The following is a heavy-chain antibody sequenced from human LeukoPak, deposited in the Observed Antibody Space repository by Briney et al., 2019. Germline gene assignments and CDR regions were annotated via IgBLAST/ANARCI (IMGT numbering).Heavy chain of an antibody. CDR3: ARGAGAAMVTPDY. V-gene: IGHV1-2*02. CDR2: INPNSGGT. D-gene: IGHD5-18*01. Sequence: ASVTVSCKASVYTFTGYYMHWVRQAPGQGLEWMGWINPNSGGTNYAQKFQGRVTMTRDTSISTAYMELSRLRSDDTAVYYCARGAGAAMVTPDYWGQGTLVTVSS. J-gene: IGHJ4*02. CDR1: VYTFTGYY.